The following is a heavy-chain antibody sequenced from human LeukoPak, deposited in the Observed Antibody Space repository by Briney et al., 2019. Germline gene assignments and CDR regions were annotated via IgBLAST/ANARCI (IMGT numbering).Heavy chain of an antibody. CDR3: ARAPPAYYYDSSGFLSFYFDY. CDR1: GFTFDDYG. CDR2: INWNGGST. Sequence: GGSLRLSCAASGFTFDDYGMSWVRQAPGKGLEWVSGINWNGGSTGYADSVKGRLTISRDNAKNSLYLQMNSLRAEDTALYYCARAPPAYYYDSSGFLSFYFDYWGQGTLVTVSS. V-gene: IGHV3-20*04. J-gene: IGHJ4*02. D-gene: IGHD3-22*01.